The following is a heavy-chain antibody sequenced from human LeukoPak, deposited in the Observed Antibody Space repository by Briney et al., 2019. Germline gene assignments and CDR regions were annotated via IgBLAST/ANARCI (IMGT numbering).Heavy chain of an antibody. CDR1: GGSISSYY. V-gene: IGHV4-59*01. J-gene: IGHJ4*02. CDR3: ARDGPGIAAAGAEFDY. Sequence: SETLSLTCTVSGGSISSYYWSWIRQPPGKGLEWIGYIYYSGSTNYNPSLKSRVTISVDTSKNQFSLKLSSVTAADTAVYYCARDGPGIAAAGAEFDYWGQGTLVTVSS. D-gene: IGHD6-13*01. CDR2: IYYSGST.